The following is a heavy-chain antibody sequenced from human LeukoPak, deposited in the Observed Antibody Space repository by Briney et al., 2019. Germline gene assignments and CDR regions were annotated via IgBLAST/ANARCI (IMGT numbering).Heavy chain of an antibody. V-gene: IGHV4-34*01. Sequence: SETLSLTGAVDGGSFSGYYWSWIRQPQGKGLEWIGEINHSGSTNYNPSLNSRVTISVDTSKNQFSLKLTSVTAADTAVYYCARNHYGHPLDYWGQGTLVTVSS. CDR2: INHSGST. CDR3: ARNHYGHPLDY. D-gene: IGHD4-17*01. CDR1: GGSFSGYY. J-gene: IGHJ4*02.